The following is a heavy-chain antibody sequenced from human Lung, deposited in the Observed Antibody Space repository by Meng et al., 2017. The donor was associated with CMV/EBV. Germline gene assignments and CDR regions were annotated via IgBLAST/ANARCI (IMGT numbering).Heavy chain of an antibody. CDR1: GFTFSSYS. J-gene: IGHJ4*02. Sequence: GESLKISCAASGFTFSSYSMNWVRQAPGKGLEWGSYISSSSSTIYYADSVKGRFTISRDNAKNSLYLQMNSLRAEDTAVYYCARGVSGDYWGQGTLVTVSS. CDR2: ISSSSSTI. V-gene: IGHV3-48*04. CDR3: ARGVSGDY.